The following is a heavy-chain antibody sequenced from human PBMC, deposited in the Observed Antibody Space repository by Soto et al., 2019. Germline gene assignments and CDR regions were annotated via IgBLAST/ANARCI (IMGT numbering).Heavy chain of an antibody. CDR2: ISCSGGST. CDR1: GFTFSSYA. CDR3: AKRIAVALYHWFDP. Sequence: RLSCAASGFTFSSYAMSWVRQAPGKGLEWVSAISCSGGSTYYGASVKGRFTICRDNSKNTLYLQINSMRADDPAVYYCAKRIAVALYHWFDPWGQGTLVTVSS. D-gene: IGHD6-19*01. J-gene: IGHJ5*02. V-gene: IGHV3-23*01.